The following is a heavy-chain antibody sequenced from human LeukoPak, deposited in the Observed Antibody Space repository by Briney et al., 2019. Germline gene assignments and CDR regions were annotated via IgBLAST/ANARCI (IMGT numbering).Heavy chain of an antibody. CDR1: GYSFTSYW. V-gene: IGHV5-51*07. Sequence: GDSLKISCKGSGYSFTSYWIGWGHQMPGKGLGWMGIIYPGDSDTRYSPSFQGQVTISADKSISTAYLQWSSLKASDTAMYYCARLGVATIIPDYWGQGTLVTVSS. J-gene: IGHJ4*02. CDR3: ARLGVATIIPDY. D-gene: IGHD5-12*01. CDR2: IYPGDSDT.